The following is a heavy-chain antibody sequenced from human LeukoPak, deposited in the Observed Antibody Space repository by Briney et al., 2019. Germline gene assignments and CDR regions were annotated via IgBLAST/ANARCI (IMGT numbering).Heavy chain of an antibody. V-gene: IGHV3-30*02. CDR3: AKDDV. CDR2: IPYDGSNK. Sequence: GGSLRLSCAASGFTLSNYGMHWVRQAPGKGLEWMAFIPYDGSNKYYADSVKGRFTISRDNSENTLYLQMNSLKPEDTALYYCAKDDVWGKGTTVTVSS. J-gene: IGHJ6*04. CDR1: GFTLSNYG.